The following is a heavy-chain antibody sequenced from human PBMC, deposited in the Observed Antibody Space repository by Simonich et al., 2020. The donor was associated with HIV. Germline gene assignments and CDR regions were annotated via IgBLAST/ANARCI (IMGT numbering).Heavy chain of an antibody. CDR2: IYPGESDT. V-gene: IGHV5-51*03. Sequence: EVQLVQSGAEVKKPGESLKTSCKGSGYSFTSYWIGWVRQMPGKGLEWMGIIYPGESDTRYSPSVQGQVTISADKSISTAYLQWSSLKASDTAMYYCVRRLAVAGTYWYFDLWGRGTLVTVSS. CDR1: GYSFTSYW. J-gene: IGHJ2*01. D-gene: IGHD6-19*01. CDR3: VRRLAVAGTYWYFDL.